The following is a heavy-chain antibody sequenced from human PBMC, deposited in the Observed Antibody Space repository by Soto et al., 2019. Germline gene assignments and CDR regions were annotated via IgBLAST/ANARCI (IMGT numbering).Heavy chain of an antibody. Sequence: PGWSLSLSCASSVFTFSSYAMSWIRQAPGKGLEWVSAISGSGGSTYYADSVKGRFTISRDNSKNTLYLQMNSLRAEDTAVYYCAKDLSGKITMIVVVSVAFDIWGQGTMVTVSS. D-gene: IGHD3-22*01. J-gene: IGHJ3*02. V-gene: IGHV3-23*01. CDR2: ISGSGGST. CDR1: VFTFSSYA. CDR3: AKDLSGKITMIVVVSVAFDI.